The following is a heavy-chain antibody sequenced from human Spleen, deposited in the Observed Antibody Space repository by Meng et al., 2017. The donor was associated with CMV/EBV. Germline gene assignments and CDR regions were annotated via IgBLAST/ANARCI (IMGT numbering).Heavy chain of an antibody. V-gene: IGHV3-21*01. J-gene: IGHJ4*02. CDR2: ISTSSRYI. CDR1: GFTLSSYS. D-gene: IGHD1-26*01. CDR3: ASMGYSGSYYGLDY. Sequence: GESLKISCAASGFTLSSYSLNWVRQAPGKGLEWVSSISTSSRYIYYADSVKGRFTISRDNAKNSLYLQMNSLRAEDTAVYYCASMGYSGSYYGLDYWGQGTLVTVSS.